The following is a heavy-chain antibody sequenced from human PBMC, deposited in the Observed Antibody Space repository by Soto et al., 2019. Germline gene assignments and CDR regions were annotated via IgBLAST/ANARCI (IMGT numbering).Heavy chain of an antibody. CDR1: GVSFGAYW. CDR3: ARVVFYRNPPEPRYLLAV. Sequence: GRNLGLSCAVYGVSFGAYWMHCVRQVPGKGLTWVSRISDDGSTATYADSVKGRFVISRDNAKNSLYLEMHSLRADGTAVYYCARVVFYRNPPEPRYLLAVSGRRSTDIVS. D-gene: IGHD4-4*01. CDR2: ISDDGSTA. J-gene: IGHJ6*02. V-gene: IGHV3-74*01.